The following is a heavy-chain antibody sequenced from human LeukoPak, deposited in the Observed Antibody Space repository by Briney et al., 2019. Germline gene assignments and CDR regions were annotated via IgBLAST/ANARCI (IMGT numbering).Heavy chain of an antibody. CDR3: ARLGGDCSSTSCYNPPYSNWFDP. D-gene: IGHD2-2*02. V-gene: IGHV4-39*01. Sequence: SGTLSLTCTVSGGSISSSSYYWGWIRQPPGKGLEWIGSVYYSGSTYYNPSLKSRVTISVDTSKNQFSLKLSSVTAADTAVYYCARLGGDCSSTSCYNPPYSNWFDPWGQGTLVTVSS. CDR2: VYYSGST. CDR1: GGSISSSSYY. J-gene: IGHJ5*02.